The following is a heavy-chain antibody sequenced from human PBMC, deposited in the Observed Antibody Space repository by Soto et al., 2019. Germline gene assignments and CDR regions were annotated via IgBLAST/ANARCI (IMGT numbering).Heavy chain of an antibody. J-gene: IGHJ5*02. V-gene: IGHV4-4*07. Sequence: SETLSLTCTVSGGSINNYYCSWIRQAAGKGLEWIGRIYSSGTTNYNPSLKSRVTMSVDMSKSQFSLTLRSVTAADTAVYYCVRDIVGSGWFDPSGQGTLVTVSS. D-gene: IGHD2-15*01. CDR1: GGSINNYY. CDR3: VRDIVGSGWFDP. CDR2: IYSSGTT.